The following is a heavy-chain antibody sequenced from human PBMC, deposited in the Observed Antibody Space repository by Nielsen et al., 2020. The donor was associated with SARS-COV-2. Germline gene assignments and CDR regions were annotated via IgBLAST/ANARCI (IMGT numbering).Heavy chain of an antibody. V-gene: IGHV4-4*07. J-gene: IGHJ3*02. D-gene: IGHD2-2*01. CDR2: IFATGNT. CDR1: GGSTSGYY. CDR3: ARAPDIVLLPTAIPI. Sequence: SETLSLTCTVSGGSTSGYYWSWIRQPAGKGLEWIGRIFATGNTNYNPSLKSRITISVDTSKNQFSLRLKFVTAADTAVYYCARAPDIVLLPTAIPIWGQGTMVPVSS.